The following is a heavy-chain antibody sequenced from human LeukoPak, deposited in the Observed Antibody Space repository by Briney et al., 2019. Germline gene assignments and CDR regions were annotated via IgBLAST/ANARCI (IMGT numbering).Heavy chain of an antibody. V-gene: IGHV3-21*01. Sequence: GGSLRLSCAASGFSFSDYNMNWVRQAPGKALEWVSSITTTGTYIFYGDSVKGRFTISRDNAKNSLYLQMNSLRAEDTAVYYCARLYDGSAYHADHFDYWGQGTLVIVSS. J-gene: IGHJ4*02. CDR2: ITTTGTYI. CDR3: ARLYDGSAYHADHFDY. CDR1: GFSFSDYN. D-gene: IGHD3-22*01.